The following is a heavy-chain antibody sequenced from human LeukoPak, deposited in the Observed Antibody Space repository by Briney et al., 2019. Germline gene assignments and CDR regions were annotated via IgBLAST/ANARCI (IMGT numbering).Heavy chain of an antibody. CDR2: IYYSGST. CDR1: GGSISGGSYY. J-gene: IGHJ4*02. CDR3: ARGEYGLFDY. Sequence: SETLSLTCTVSGGSISGGSYYWSWIRQPPGKGLEWIGYIYYSGSTKYSLSLKSRVTISVDTSKNQLSLKLSSVTAADTAVYYRARGEYGLFDYWGQGTLVTVSS. V-gene: IGHV4-61*01. D-gene: IGHD2/OR15-2a*01.